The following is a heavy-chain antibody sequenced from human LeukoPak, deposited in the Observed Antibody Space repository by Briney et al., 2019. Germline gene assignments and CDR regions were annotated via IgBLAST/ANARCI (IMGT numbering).Heavy chain of an antibody. J-gene: IGHJ4*02. CDR1: GFTVSSNY. CDR3: ARVGRSRVYFDY. D-gene: IGHD1-26*01. CDR2: IYYSGST. Sequence: GSLRLSCAASGFTVSSNYMCWVRQAPGKGLEWIGYIYYSGSTNYNPSLKSRVTISVDTSKNQFSLKLSSVTAADTAVYYCARVGRSRVYFDYWGQGTLVTVSS. V-gene: IGHV4-59*02.